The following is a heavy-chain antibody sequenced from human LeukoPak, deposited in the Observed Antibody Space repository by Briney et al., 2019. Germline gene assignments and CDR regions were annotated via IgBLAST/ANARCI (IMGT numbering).Heavy chain of an antibody. CDR2: IYYSGST. V-gene: IGHV4-59*01. D-gene: IGHD1-1*01. CDR3: ATGTTPGAFDI. J-gene: IGHJ3*02. Sequence: PSETLSLTCTVSGGSISSYYWSWIRQPPGKGLEWIGYIYYSGSTNYNPSLKSRVTISVGTFKNQFSLKLSSVTAADTAVYYCATGTTPGAFDIWGQGTMVTVSS. CDR1: GGSISSYY.